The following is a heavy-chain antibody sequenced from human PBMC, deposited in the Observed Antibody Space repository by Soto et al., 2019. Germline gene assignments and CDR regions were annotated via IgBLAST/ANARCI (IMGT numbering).Heavy chain of an antibody. CDR1: GGTFSSYA. D-gene: IGHD1-26*01. V-gene: IGHV1-69*12. Sequence: QVQLVQSGAEVKKPGSSVKVSCKASGGTFSSYAISWVRQARGQGLDWMGGIIPMFATPKYAQKFQGRVTITADESTSTAYMELSSLRSEDTAVYYCARDISYSPSLHGMDVWGQGTTVTVSS. CDR3: ARDISYSPSLHGMDV. J-gene: IGHJ6*02. CDR2: IIPMFATP.